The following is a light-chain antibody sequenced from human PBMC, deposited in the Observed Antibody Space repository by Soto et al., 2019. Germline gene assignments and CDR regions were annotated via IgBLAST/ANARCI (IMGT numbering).Light chain of an antibody. CDR1: QSVSSN. J-gene: IGKJ2*01. CDR2: GAS. Sequence: EIVMTQSPATLPVSPGERAALSCRASQSVSSNFAWYQQKPGQAPRLLIYGASSRATGTPARFSGSGSGTAFTLSISSLQSEDFAVYYCQQYNNWPYTFGLGTKLEMK. V-gene: IGKV3-15*01. CDR3: QQYNNWPYT.